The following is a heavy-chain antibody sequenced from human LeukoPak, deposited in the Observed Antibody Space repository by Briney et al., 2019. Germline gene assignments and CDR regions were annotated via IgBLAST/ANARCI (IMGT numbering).Heavy chain of an antibody. V-gene: IGHV3-74*01. D-gene: IGHD5-24*01. J-gene: IGHJ4*02. CDR1: GITFSNYW. Sequence: GGSLRLSCAASGITFSNYWMHWVRQAPGKGLVWVSRINGDGSSTNYADSVRGRFTISRDNAKNTLYLQMSSLRAEDTAVHYCATRRDGYNLRFDYFDCWGQGTLVTVSS. CDR2: INGDGSST. CDR3: ATRRDGYNLRFDYFDC.